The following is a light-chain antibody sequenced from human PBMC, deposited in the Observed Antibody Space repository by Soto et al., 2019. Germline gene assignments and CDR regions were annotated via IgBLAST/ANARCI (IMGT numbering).Light chain of an antibody. CDR2: DAS. J-gene: IGKJ1*01. V-gene: IGKV3-11*01. Sequence: VLTQSPVTLSLSPGERATLSCRASQSVNAYLAWYQQKPGQAPRLLIYDASVRASGIPARCSGSGSGKDFTLTISSLEPDASAGYYYQQHRDMRTFGQGTKVDIK. CDR3: QQHRDMRT. CDR1: QSVNAY.